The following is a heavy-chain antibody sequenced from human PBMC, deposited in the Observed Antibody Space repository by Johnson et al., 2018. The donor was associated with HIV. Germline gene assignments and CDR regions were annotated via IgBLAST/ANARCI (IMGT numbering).Heavy chain of an antibody. V-gene: IGHV3-7*05. CDR2: IKLDGSEK. Sequence: VQLVESGGGLVQPGGSLRLSCAASGFTFNTYWMSWVRQAPGKGLEWVANIKLDGSEKYFVDYVKGRFTISRDNAKNSLYLQINSLRAEDTALYYCARDFVAFGECTAFDIWGQGTMVAVSS. D-gene: IGHD3-10*01. CDR1: GFTFNTYW. CDR3: ARDFVAFGECTAFDI. J-gene: IGHJ3*02.